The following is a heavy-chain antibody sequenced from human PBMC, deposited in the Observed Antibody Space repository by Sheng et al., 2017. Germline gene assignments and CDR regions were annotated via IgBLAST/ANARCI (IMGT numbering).Heavy chain of an antibody. CDR3: ARGWELLYFDL. V-gene: IGHV1-69*13. J-gene: IGHJ4*02. CDR2: IIPIHGTP. CDR1: GGTFRIYA. D-gene: IGHD1-26*01. Sequence: QVQLVQSGAEVKKPGSSVKVSCKASGGTFRIYAISWVRQAPGQGLEWMGGIIPIHGTPSFAQKFQGRVTITADESTSTAYMELSSLTSEDTAVYYCARGWELLYFDLWGQGTLVTVSS.